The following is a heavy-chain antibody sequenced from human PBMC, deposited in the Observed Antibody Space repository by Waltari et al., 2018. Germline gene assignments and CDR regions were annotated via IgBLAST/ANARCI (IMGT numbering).Heavy chain of an antibody. CDR2: ISGGGDST. CDR3: ANGVRRVGY. CDR1: GFTFSSYS. J-gene: IGHJ4*02. D-gene: IGHD1-26*01. Sequence: EVQLVESGGGLVQPGGSLRLSCAASGFTFSSYSMNWVRQAPGKGLEWVSGISGGGDSTYYADSVKGRFTISRDNSKNTLYLQMNSLRAEDTAVYYCANGVRRVGYWGQGTLVTVS. V-gene: IGHV3-23*04.